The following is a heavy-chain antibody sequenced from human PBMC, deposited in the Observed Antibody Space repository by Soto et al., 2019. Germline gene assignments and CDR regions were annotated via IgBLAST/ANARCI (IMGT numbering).Heavy chain of an antibody. D-gene: IGHD3-22*01. V-gene: IGHV1-24*01. J-gene: IGHJ4*02. Sequence: ASVKVSCKVSGYTLTELSMHWVRQAPGKGLEWMGGFDPEDGETIYAQKFQGRVTMTEDTSTDTAYMELSSLRSEDTAVYYCATDHYDSSGYYYSWHYWGQGTLVTVSS. CDR2: FDPEDGET. CDR3: ATDHYDSSGYYYSWHY. CDR1: GYTLTELS.